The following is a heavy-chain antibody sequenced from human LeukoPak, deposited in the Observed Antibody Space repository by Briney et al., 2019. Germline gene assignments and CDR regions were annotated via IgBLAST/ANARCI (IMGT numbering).Heavy chain of an antibody. CDR3: TRSLPYIGMDV. CDR2: ISSNGGDT. D-gene: IGHD3-16*01. V-gene: IGHV3-64*01. CDR1: GFTFSVYA. J-gene: IGHJ6*02. Sequence: PGGSLRLSCAASGFTFSVYAMHWVRQAPGKGLEYVSDISSNGGDTYYANSVKGRFTISRDYSKNTLYLQMGSMRPEDMAVYYCTRSLPYIGMDVWGQGTTVTVSS.